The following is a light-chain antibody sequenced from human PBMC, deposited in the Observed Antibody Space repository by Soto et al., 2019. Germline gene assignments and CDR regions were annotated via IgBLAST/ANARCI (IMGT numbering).Light chain of an antibody. CDR1: QGIAPY. CDR3: QKYNSALLT. CDR2: ATS. V-gene: IGKV1-27*01. J-gene: IGKJ4*01. Sequence: DVPMTQSPSSLSAFVGDRVTITCRASQGIAPYLAWFQQKPGKVPKLLIYATSTLQSGVPSRFSGSGSGTDFTLTINSLQPEDVGTYYCQKYNSALLTFGGGTKVEIK.